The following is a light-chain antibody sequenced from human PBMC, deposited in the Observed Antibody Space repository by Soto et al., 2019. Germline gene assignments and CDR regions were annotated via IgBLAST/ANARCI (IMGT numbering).Light chain of an antibody. CDR2: DVT. Sequence: QSVLTQPASVSGPPGQSITISCTGTSSDVGAYNYVSWYQHHPGKAPRLVIYDVTNRPSGISDRFSGSKSGNTASLTISGLLAEDEADYYCTSYTSTGTYVFGTGTKVTVL. V-gene: IGLV2-14*01. CDR3: TSYTSTGTYV. CDR1: SSDVGAYNY. J-gene: IGLJ1*01.